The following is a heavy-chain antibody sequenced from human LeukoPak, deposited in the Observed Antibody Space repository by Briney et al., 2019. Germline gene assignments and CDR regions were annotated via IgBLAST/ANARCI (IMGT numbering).Heavy chain of an antibody. V-gene: IGHV3-21*01. CDR3: ARDPYSGAYYEGYYYYYMDV. CDR2: ISTSGTYL. D-gene: IGHD1-26*01. J-gene: IGHJ6*03. CDR1: GFTFSSYS. Sequence: GGSLRLSCAASGFTFSSYSMNWVRQAPGKGLEWVSSISTSGTYLYYADSVKGRFTISRDNAKNSLYLQMNSLRAEDTAVYYCARDPYSGAYYEGYYYYYMDVWGKGTTVTVSS.